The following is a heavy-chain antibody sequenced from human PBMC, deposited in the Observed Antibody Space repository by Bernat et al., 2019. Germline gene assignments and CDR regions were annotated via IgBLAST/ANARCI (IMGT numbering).Heavy chain of an antibody. Sequence: QVQLVESGGGVVQPGRSLRLSCAASGFTFSSYGMHWVRQAPGKGLEWGAVIWDDGSNKYYADSVKGRFTISRDNSKNTLYLQMNSLRAEDTAVYYCARDWGGWRKNWFDPWGQGTLVTVSS. CDR3: ARDWGGWRKNWFDP. D-gene: IGHD6-19*01. J-gene: IGHJ5*02. V-gene: IGHV3-33*01. CDR1: GFTFSSYG. CDR2: IWDDGSNK.